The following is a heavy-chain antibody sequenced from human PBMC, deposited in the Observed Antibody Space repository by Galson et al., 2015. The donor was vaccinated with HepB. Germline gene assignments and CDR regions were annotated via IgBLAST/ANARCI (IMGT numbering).Heavy chain of an antibody. CDR3: AREGWELSHFDY. V-gene: IGHV1-18*01. J-gene: IGHJ4*02. D-gene: IGHD1-26*01. CDR1: GYTFTTYT. CDR2: ISAYNGNT. Sequence: SVKVSCKASGYTFTTYTISWVRRAPGQGLEWMGWISAYNGNTNYAQKFQGRVTMTTDTSASTAYMELRSLRSDDTAVHYCAREGWELSHFDYWGQGSLVTVSS.